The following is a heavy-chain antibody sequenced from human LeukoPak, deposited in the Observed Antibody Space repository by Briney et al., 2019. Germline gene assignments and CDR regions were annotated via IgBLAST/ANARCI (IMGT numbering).Heavy chain of an antibody. CDR3: ARQGYDILTGYIDAFDI. J-gene: IGHJ3*02. CDR1: GGSISNYY. CDR2: LYVGRNT. V-gene: IGHV4-4*07. Sequence: SETLSLTCTVSGGSISNYYWSWIRQPAGKGLEWIGRLYVGRNTDYNPSLKSRVTISIDTSKNQFSLKLRSVTAADTAIYYCARQGYDILTGYIDAFDIWGQGTMVTVSS. D-gene: IGHD3-9*01.